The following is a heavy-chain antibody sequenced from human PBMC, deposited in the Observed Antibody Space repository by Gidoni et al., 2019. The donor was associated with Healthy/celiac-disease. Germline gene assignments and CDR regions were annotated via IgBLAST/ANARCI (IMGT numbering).Heavy chain of an antibody. V-gene: IGHV4-39*01. CDR3: ARHERDIVVVPAAKPFNWFDP. CDR2: IYYSGST. Sequence: QLQLQASGPGLVKPSETLSLTCTVSAGSISSSSYYWAWIRQPPGKGLEWIGSIYYSGSTYYIPSLKSRVTISVDTSKNQFSLKLSSVTAADTAVYYCARHERDIVVVPAAKPFNWFDPWGQGTLVTVSS. D-gene: IGHD2-2*02. CDR1: AGSISSSSYY. J-gene: IGHJ5*02.